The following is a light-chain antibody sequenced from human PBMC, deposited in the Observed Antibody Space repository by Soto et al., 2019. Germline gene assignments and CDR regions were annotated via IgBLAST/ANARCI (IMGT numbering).Light chain of an antibody. J-gene: IGKJ2*01. CDR1: QSIGKY. CDR3: QQSYSVPYT. Sequence: DIQMTQSPSFLSTSLGARVTITCRASQSIGKYLNWYQQKPGKAPKALIFTVSSLRSGVPSRFSGSGSATDFTLTIDSLQPEDFATYFCQQSYSVPYTFGQGTKLVI. V-gene: IGKV1-39*01. CDR2: TVS.